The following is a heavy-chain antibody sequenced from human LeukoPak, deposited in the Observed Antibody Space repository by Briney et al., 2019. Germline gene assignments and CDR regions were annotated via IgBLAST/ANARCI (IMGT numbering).Heavy chain of an antibody. J-gene: IGHJ6*02. CDR1: GGSISSSSYY. CDR2: IYYSGST. CDR3: ARGYPMTTVTTSSYYYYGMDV. Sequence: PSETLSLTCTVSGGSISSSSYYWGWIRQPPGKGLEWIGSIYYSGSTYYNPSLKSRVTISVDTSKNQFSLKLSSVTAADTAVYYCARGYPMTTVTTSSYYYYGMDVWGQGTTVTVSS. V-gene: IGHV4-39*01. D-gene: IGHD4-11*01.